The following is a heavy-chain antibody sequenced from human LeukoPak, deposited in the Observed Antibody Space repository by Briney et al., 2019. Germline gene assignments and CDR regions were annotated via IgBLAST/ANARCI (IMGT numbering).Heavy chain of an antibody. CDR2: GDGDGSHS. D-gene: IGHD4-17*01. CDR3: AYSDHFDN. V-gene: IGHV3-74*03. J-gene: IGHJ4*02. Sequence: SGGSLRLSCAAPGFTLGNYWMHWVRQAPGKGLVWVSRGDGDGSHSAYADSVKGRFTISRDNAKNTLYLQMNSLTGEDTAVYYCAYSDHFDNWGQGTLVTVSS. CDR1: GFTLGNYW.